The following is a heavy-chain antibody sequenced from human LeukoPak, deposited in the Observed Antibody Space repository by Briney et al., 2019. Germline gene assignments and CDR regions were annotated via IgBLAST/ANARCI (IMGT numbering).Heavy chain of an antibody. CDR1: GGTFSSYA. D-gene: IGHD3-10*01. J-gene: IGHJ5*02. CDR2: INPSGGST. V-gene: IGHV1-46*01. Sequence: GSSVNVSCTASGGTFSSYAISWVRQAPGHGLEWMGIINPSGGSTSYAQKFQGRVTMTRDTSTSTVYMELSSLRSEDTAVYYCARGTLTMVRGVIGWFDPWGQGTLVTVSS. CDR3: ARGTLTMVRGVIGWFDP.